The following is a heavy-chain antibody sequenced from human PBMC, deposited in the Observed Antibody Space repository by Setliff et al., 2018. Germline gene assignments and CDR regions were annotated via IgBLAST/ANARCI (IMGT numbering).Heavy chain of an antibody. CDR2: IYYSGST. Sequence: ETLSLTCTVSGGSISSYYWSWIRQPPGKGLEWIGYIYYSGSTNYNPSLKSRVTISIDTSKNQFSLKLSSLTAADTAVYYCSRRNNFWSGYYFDYWGQGTLVTVSS. V-gene: IGHV4-59*08. CDR1: GGSISSYY. CDR3: SRRNNFWSGYYFDY. D-gene: IGHD3-3*01. J-gene: IGHJ4*02.